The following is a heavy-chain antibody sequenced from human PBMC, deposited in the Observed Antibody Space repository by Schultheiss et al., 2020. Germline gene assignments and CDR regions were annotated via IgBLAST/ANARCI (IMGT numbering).Heavy chain of an antibody. D-gene: IGHD2-15*01. CDR2: ISAYNGNT. V-gene: IGHV1-18*04. J-gene: IGHJ5*02. CDR3: ARHSGYCSGGSCYSGILGWFDP. CDR1: GYTFTGYY. Sequence: ASVKVSCKASGYTFTGYYMHWVRQAPGQGLEWMGWISAYNGNTNYAQKLQGRVTMTTDTSTSTAYMELRSLRSDDTAMYYCARHSGYCSGGSCYSGILGWFDPWGQGTLVTVSS.